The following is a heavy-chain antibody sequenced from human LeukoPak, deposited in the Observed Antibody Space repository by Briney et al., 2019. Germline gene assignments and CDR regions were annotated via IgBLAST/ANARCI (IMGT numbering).Heavy chain of an antibody. Sequence: ASVKVSCKASGYTFTSCNINRGRHATGQGLESMGWMNPNSGNTGYGQSFQGRITMTRDISIGTAYMELSNLTSEDTAIYYCTRGSSGRRDNWGQGTLVTVSA. CDR3: TRGSSGRRDN. J-gene: IGHJ4*02. CDR1: GYTFTSCN. D-gene: IGHD6-19*01. V-gene: IGHV1-8*01. CDR2: MNPNSGNT.